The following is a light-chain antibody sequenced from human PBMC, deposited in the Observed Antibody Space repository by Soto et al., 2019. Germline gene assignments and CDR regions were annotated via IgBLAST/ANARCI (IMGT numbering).Light chain of an antibody. CDR1: QSIRSR. Sequence: DIQMTQSPSTLSASVGDRVTITCRASQSIRSRLAWFQQKPGKAPKLLIYDASSLESGVPSRFSGSGSGTEFTLTISSLQPDDFATYYCQHYNSYSEAFGQGTNVDI. J-gene: IGKJ1*01. CDR2: DAS. V-gene: IGKV1-5*01. CDR3: QHYNSYSEA.